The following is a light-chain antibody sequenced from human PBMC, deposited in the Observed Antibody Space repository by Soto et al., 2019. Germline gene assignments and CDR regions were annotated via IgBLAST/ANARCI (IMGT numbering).Light chain of an antibody. CDR3: QQYYTYAT. V-gene: IGKV1-5*01. J-gene: IGKJ5*01. Sequence: DIQLTQSPSTLSAAVGDGVTITCRASQKIRNLLAWYQQKPGRAPKPLTFDASTLRTGVPSRFSGSGSGSEFNFTITGLQPDDFATYFCQQYYTYATFGHGTRLEIK. CDR1: QKIRNL. CDR2: DAS.